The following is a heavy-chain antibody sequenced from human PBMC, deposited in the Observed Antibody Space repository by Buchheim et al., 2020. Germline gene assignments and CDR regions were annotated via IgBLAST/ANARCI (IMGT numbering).Heavy chain of an antibody. Sequence: EVHLVESGGGLVQPGGSLRLSCAASGFTFSSYWMSWVRQAPGKGLEWVANIKQDGSEKYYVDTVKGRFTISRDNANNYLYLQMNSLRAEDPAVYYCAREEVAGTRYYYYGMDVWGQGT. CDR2: IKQDGSEK. J-gene: IGHJ6*02. V-gene: IGHV3-7*01. CDR1: GFTFSSYW. CDR3: AREEVAGTRYYYYGMDV. D-gene: IGHD6-19*01.